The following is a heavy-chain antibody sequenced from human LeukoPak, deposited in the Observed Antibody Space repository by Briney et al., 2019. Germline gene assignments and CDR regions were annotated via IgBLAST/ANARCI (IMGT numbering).Heavy chain of an antibody. CDR1: GFTFSSYN. J-gene: IGHJ6*02. Sequence: PGGSLRLSCTASGFTFSSYNMKWVRQAPGKGLEWVSTITSTSTYIAYADSVKGRFTISRDNADNSVYLQMNSLRADDTAVYYCAKERPHGMDVWGQGTSVTVSS. CDR2: ITSTSTYI. V-gene: IGHV3-21*01. CDR3: AKERPHGMDV. D-gene: IGHD6-6*01.